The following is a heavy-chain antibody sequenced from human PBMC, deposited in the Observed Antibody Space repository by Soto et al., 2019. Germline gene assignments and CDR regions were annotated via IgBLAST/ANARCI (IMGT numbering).Heavy chain of an antibody. CDR2: IYYSGST. Sequence: SETLSLTCTVSGGSISSYYWSWIRQPPGKGLEWIGYIYYSGSTNYNPSLKSRVTISVDTSKNQFSLKLSSVTAADTAVYYCARGKDEYSSSRIYYYYYMDVWGKGTTVTVS. D-gene: IGHD6-6*01. CDR1: GGSISSYY. CDR3: ARGKDEYSSSRIYYYYYMDV. J-gene: IGHJ6*03. V-gene: IGHV4-59*01.